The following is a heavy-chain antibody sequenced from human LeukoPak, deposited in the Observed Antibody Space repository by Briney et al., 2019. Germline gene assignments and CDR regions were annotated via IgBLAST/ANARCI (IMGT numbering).Heavy chain of an antibody. V-gene: IGHV3-74*01. J-gene: IGHJ3*02. Sequence: GGSLRLSCAASGFTFSTYWVHWVRQAPGKGLAWVSRITSDGSSTSYADSVKGRFTISRDNTKNTLYLQMKSLRAEDTAVYYCARAIRTYDSSGDYLDAFDIWGQGTMVTVSS. CDR2: ITSDGSST. CDR3: ARAIRTYDSSGDYLDAFDI. D-gene: IGHD3-22*01. CDR1: GFTFSTYW.